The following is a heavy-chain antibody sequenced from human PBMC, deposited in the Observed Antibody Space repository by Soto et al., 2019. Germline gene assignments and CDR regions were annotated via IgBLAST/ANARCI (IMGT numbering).Heavy chain of an antibody. J-gene: IGHJ3*02. Sequence: QVQLVESGGGVVQPGRSLRLSCAASGFTFSSYAMHWVRQAPGKGLEWVAVISYDGSNKYYADSVKGRFTISRDNSKNTLYLQMNSLRAEDTAVYYCARDGEQQREGTDAFDIWGQGTMVTVSS. CDR2: ISYDGSNK. CDR3: ARDGEQQREGTDAFDI. CDR1: GFTFSSYA. V-gene: IGHV3-30-3*01. D-gene: IGHD6-13*01.